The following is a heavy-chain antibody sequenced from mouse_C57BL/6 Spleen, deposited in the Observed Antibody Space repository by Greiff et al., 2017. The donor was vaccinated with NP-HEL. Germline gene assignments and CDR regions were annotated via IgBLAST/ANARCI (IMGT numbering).Heavy chain of an antibody. CDR3: ARGGLNYYGPYY. CDR1: GYTFTSYW. V-gene: IGHV1-55*01. Sequence: QVQLKQPGAELVKPGASVKMSCKASGYTFTSYWITWVKQRPGQGLEWIGDIYPGSGSTNYNEKFKSKATLTVDTSSSTAYMQLSSLTSEDSAVYYCARGGLNYYGPYYWGQGTTLTVSS. CDR2: IYPGSGST. J-gene: IGHJ2*01. D-gene: IGHD1-1*01.